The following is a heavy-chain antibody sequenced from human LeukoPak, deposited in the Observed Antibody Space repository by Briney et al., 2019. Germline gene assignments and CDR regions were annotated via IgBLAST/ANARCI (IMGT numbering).Heavy chain of an antibody. CDR3: ARENGLDYSISSFASDI. CDR1: GGSLTIHY. Sequence: WDSLSLTWTLFGGSLTIHYWEWFRQRAGKGLEWIGGVYFGGGTNYTSSLKSRVIMSLYTSKRPLSLQLRSVTAADTGIYFRARENGLDYSISSFASDICGPGTLTIVSS. D-gene: IGHD6-6*01. V-gene: IGHV4-4*07. CDR2: VYFGGGT. J-gene: IGHJ3*02.